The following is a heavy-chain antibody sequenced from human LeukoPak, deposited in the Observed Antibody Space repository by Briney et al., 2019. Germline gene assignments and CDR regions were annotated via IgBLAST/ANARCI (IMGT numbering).Heavy chain of an antibody. CDR2: IYSGGNT. CDR3: ARDRMVRGVTLPFDF. J-gene: IGHJ4*02. D-gene: IGHD3-10*01. CDR1: GFTVSSNY. Sequence: PGGSLRLSCAASGFTVSSNYMTWVRQAPGKGLEWVSIIYSGGNTYYADSVRGRFTISRDNSKNTVYLQMHSLRAEDTAVYYCARDRMVRGVTLPFDFWGQGTLVTVSS. V-gene: IGHV3-53*01.